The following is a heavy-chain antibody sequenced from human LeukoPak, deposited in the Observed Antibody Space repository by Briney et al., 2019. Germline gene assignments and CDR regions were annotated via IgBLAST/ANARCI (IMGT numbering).Heavy chain of an antibody. CDR2: ITPMFGTA. D-gene: IGHD5-18*01. CDR1: GGTFSSYA. Sequence: SVKVSCKASGGTFSSYAISWVRQTPGQGLEWMGGITPMFGTANYAQKFQGRVTITADESTSTGYMELSSLRSEDTAVYYCASKRGYSYGLDYWGQGTLVTVSS. J-gene: IGHJ4*02. V-gene: IGHV1-69*13. CDR3: ASKRGYSYGLDY.